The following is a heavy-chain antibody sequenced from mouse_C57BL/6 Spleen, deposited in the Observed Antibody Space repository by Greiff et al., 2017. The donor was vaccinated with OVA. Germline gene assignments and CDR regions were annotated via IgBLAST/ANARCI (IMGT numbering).Heavy chain of an antibody. V-gene: IGHV5-17*01. CDR2: ISSGSSTI. Sequence: EVQLVESGGGLVKPGGSLKLSCAASGFTFSDYGMHWVRQAPEKGLEWVAYISSGSSTIYYADTVKGRFTISRDNAKNTLFLQMTSLRSEDTAMYYCARDDYDEDAMDYWGQGTSVTVSS. D-gene: IGHD2-4*01. J-gene: IGHJ4*01. CDR1: GFTFSDYG. CDR3: ARDDYDEDAMDY.